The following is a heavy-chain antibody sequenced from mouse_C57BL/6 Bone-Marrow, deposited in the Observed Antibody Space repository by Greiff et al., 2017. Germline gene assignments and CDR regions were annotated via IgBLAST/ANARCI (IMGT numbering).Heavy chain of an antibody. V-gene: IGHV2-2*01. CDR2: IWSGGST. D-gene: IGHD1-1*01. J-gene: IGHJ4*01. CDR1: GFSLTSYG. Sequence: VKLMESGPGLVQPSQSLSITCTVSGFSLTSYGVHWVRQSPGKGLEWLGVIWSGGSTDYNAAFISRLSISKDNSKSQVFFKMNSLQADDTAIYYCARFITTVVADYYAMDYWGQGTSVTVSS. CDR3: ARFITTVVADYYAMDY.